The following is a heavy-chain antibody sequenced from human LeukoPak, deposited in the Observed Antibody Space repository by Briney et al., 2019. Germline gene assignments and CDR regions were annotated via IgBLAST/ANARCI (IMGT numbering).Heavy chain of an antibody. CDR3: ARVAGLS. CDR2: IYSGGST. J-gene: IGHJ5*02. Sequence: GGSLRLSCAVSGLLVSSNSMSWGRQAPGKGLEWVSIIYSGGSTNYADSVKGRFTISRDNSENTLYLQMNSLRAEDTALYYCARVAGLSWGQGTLVTVSS. D-gene: IGHD3-16*01. V-gene: IGHV3-66*01. CDR1: GLLVSSNS.